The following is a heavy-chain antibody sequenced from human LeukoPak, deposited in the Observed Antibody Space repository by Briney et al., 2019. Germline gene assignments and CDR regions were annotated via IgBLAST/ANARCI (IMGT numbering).Heavy chain of an antibody. CDR3: AKDPSTLTLTDDY. CDR1: GFTFSSYG. Sequence: GGTLRLSCAASGFTFSSYGMSWVRQAPGKGLEWVSTISASGGNTHYADSVKGRFTISRDNSKNTLYVQMNSLRAEDTAVYHCAKDPSTLTLTDDYWGQGTLVTVSS. CDR2: ISASGGNT. V-gene: IGHV3-23*01. J-gene: IGHJ4*02.